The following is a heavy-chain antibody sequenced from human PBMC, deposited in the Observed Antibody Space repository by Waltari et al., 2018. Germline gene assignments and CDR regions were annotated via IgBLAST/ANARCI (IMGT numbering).Heavy chain of an antibody. CDR1: GFTFSSYS. V-gene: IGHV3-21*01. D-gene: IGHD6-19*01. J-gene: IGHJ6*02. CDR2: ISSSSSYI. Sequence: GGLVKPGGSLRLSCAASGFTFSSYSMNWVRQAPGKGLEWVSSISSSSSYIYYADSVKGRFTISRDNAKNSLYLQMNSLRAEDTAVYYCARVGSTGYSSGWYVGYYYYYGMDVWGQGTTVTVSS. CDR3: ARVGSTGYSSGWYVGYYYYYGMDV.